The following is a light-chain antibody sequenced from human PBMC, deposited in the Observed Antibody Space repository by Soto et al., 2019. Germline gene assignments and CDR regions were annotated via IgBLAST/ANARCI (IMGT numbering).Light chain of an antibody. CDR2: GAA. Sequence: EIVMTQSPATLSVSPGERATLSCRAGESISNNLAWYQHKPGQAXRLLIYGAATRAAGIPARFSGRGSGTEFTLTISSLQPEDFAVYYCHYYDKWPPGTFGQGTKVDIK. CDR1: ESISNN. CDR3: HYYDKWPPGT. V-gene: IGKV3-15*01. J-gene: IGKJ1*01.